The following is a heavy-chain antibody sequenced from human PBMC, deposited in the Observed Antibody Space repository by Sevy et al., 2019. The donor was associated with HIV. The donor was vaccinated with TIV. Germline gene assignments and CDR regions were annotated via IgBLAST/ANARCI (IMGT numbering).Heavy chain of an antibody. CDR3: ARGTTTGYYYYYGMDV. Sequence: GGSLRLSCAASGFTFSSYDMHWVRQATGKGLEWVSAIGTAGDTYYPGSVKGGFTISRENAKNSLYLQMNSLGAGDTAVYYCARGTTTGYYYYYGMDVWGQGTTVTVSS. CDR1: GFTFSSYD. D-gene: IGHD1-1*01. V-gene: IGHV3-13*01. CDR2: IGTAGDT. J-gene: IGHJ6*02.